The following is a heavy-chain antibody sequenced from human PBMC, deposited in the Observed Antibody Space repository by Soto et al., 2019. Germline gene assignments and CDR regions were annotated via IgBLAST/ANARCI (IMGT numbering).Heavy chain of an antibody. D-gene: IGHD4-17*01. Sequence: QVQLQESGPGLVRPSGTLSLTCGVSGGSITSSNWWSWVRQPPGKGLEWIGEIHHSGSTNNNPSLKSRVTISVDKSKNQLSLKLSSVTAADTAVYYCAGRRSTVTTPSFDYWGQGTQVTVSS. V-gene: IGHV4-4*02. CDR2: IHHSGST. J-gene: IGHJ4*02. CDR1: GGSITSSNW. CDR3: AGRRSTVTTPSFDY.